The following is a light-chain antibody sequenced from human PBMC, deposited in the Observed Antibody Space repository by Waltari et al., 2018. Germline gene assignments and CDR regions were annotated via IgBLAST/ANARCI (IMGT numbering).Light chain of an antibody. CDR1: QDISIY. CDR2: DAS. J-gene: IGKJ4*01. CDR3: QQYDKIPLT. V-gene: IGKV1-33*01. Sequence: DIQMTQSPSSLSASIGDRVTITCQASQDISIYVNWYQQKPGKAPRLLIYDASTLDSGVPSRFTGSGSGTDFTFTINSLQPEDIATYYCQQYDKIPLTFGGGTKV.